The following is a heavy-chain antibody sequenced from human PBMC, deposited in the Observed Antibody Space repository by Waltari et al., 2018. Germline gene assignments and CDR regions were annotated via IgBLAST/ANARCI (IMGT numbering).Heavy chain of an antibody. D-gene: IGHD3-10*01. CDR3: ARGPLLWRRGQGFDP. CDR1: GGSFSVYY. J-gene: IGHJ5*02. CDR2: INHSGST. V-gene: IGHV4-34*01. Sequence: QVQLQPWGAGLLKPSETLSHTCAVNGGSFSVYYWTWIRKPPGKGLEWIGEINHSGSTNYNPSLKSRVTISVDTSKNQFALKLSSVTAADTAVYYCARGPLLWRRGQGFDPWGQGTLVTVSS.